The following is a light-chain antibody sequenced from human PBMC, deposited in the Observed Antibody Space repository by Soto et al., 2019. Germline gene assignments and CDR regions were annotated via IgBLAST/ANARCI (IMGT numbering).Light chain of an antibody. Sequence: QSVLTQPASVSGSPGQSITISCTGTSSDVGAYNYVSWYQQHPGKAPKLMIFDVSNRPSGVSNRFSGSKSGNTASLTISGLQAEDEADYYCSSYTSSSIVVLGGGTKVTVL. CDR2: DVS. CDR3: SSYTSSSIVV. J-gene: IGLJ2*01. CDR1: SSDVGAYNY. V-gene: IGLV2-14*03.